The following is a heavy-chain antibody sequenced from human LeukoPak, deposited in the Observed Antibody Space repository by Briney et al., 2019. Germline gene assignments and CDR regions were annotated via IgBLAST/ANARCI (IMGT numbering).Heavy chain of an antibody. V-gene: IGHV5-51*01. J-gene: IGHJ4*02. Sequence: GESLKISCRAPGYSFSTYWIGWVRQMPGKGLEWVGVLYAGDSDTRYSPSFQGQVTLSADKSKSTAYLQWSSLKASDTAMYYCARGGYSGYDFDYWGQGTLVTVSS. CDR2: LYAGDSDT. D-gene: IGHD5-12*01. CDR3: ARGGYSGYDFDY. CDR1: GYSFSTYW.